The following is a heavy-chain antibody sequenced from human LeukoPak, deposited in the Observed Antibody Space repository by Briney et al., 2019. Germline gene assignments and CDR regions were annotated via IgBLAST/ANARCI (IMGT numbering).Heavy chain of an antibody. CDR1: GYTFTSYD. J-gene: IGHJ5*02. CDR2: MNPNSGNT. Sequence: ASVTVSCKASGYTFTSYDINWVRQATGQGLERMGWMNPNSGNTGYAQKFQGRVTITRNTSISTAYMELSSLRSEDTAVYYCARGVGDSSSWYSNNWFDPWGQGTLVTVSS. V-gene: IGHV1-8*03. D-gene: IGHD6-13*01. CDR3: ARGVGDSSSWYSNNWFDP.